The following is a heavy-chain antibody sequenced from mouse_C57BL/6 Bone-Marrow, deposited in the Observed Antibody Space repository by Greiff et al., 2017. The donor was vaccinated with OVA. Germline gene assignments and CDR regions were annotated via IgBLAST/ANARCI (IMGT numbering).Heavy chain of an antibody. CDR1: GFTFSSYA. J-gene: IGHJ4*01. D-gene: IGHD1-1*01. V-gene: IGHV5-9-1*02. Sequence: EVHLVESGEGLVKPGGSLKLSCAASGFTFSSYAMSWVRQTPEKRLEWVAYISSGGDYIYYADTVKGRFTISRDNARHTLYLPMSSLKSEDTAMYYCTRNYGSSHYYAMDYWGQGTSVTVSA. CDR2: ISSGGDYI. CDR3: TRNYGSSHYYAMDY.